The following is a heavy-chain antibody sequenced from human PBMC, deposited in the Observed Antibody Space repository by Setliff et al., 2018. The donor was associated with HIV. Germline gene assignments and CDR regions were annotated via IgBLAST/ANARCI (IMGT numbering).Heavy chain of an antibody. Sequence: PGGSLRLSCTSSGFTFGDYAMSWFRQAPGKGLEWVGFVRTRVNGGTTESAPSVKGRFTISRDDSKGIAYLQMTGLKIEGTAVYYCSGGWPSDSWGQGTLVTVSS. CDR2: VRTRVNGGTT. V-gene: IGHV3-49*03. CDR3: SGGWPSDS. CDR1: GFTFGDYA. J-gene: IGHJ4*02.